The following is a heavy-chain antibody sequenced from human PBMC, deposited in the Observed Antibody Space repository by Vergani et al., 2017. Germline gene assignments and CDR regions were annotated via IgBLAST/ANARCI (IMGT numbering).Heavy chain of an antibody. CDR3: VRRNSVVRETDYFDY. CDR1: GGSISSGAFS. Sequence: QLQLQESGSGLVKPSQTLSLNCAASGGSISSGAFSWGWIRQPPGRGLQWIGHIFKSGSPDYNASLKSRVNISLDKSKKHFSLSLSSVTAADTAVYYCVRRNSVVRETDYFDYRRQGILVTVSS. J-gene: IGHJ4*02. D-gene: IGHD3-10*01. CDR2: IFKSGSP. V-gene: IGHV4-30-2*01.